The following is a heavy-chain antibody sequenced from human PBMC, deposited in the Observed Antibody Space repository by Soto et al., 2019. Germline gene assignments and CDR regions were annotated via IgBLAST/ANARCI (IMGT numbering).Heavy chain of an antibody. CDR1: GFTFSNYA. V-gene: IGHV3-23*01. CDR2: INSGGST. CDR3: AKRSPYYFDY. Sequence: EVQLLESGGGLVQPGGSLRLSCAASGFTFSNYAMSWVRQAPGKGLEWVSTINSGGSTFYADSVKGRFTISRDNSQNTMYLQVNSLRAEDTAVYYCAKRSPYYFDYWGQGTLVTVSS. J-gene: IGHJ4*02.